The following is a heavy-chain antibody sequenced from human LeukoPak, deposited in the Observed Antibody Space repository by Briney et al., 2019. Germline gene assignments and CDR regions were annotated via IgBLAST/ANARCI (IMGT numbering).Heavy chain of an antibody. D-gene: IGHD6-19*01. Sequence: GGSLRLSCVASGFSFSSYWMYWVRQAPGKGLVWVSRINSDGSTTTNADAVKGRFTISRDNAKNTLYLQLNSLRVEDTAVYYCARDPLGSGWPYWGQGTLVTVSS. CDR1: GFSFSSYW. V-gene: IGHV3-74*01. CDR3: ARDPLGSGWPY. J-gene: IGHJ4*02. CDR2: INSDGSTT.